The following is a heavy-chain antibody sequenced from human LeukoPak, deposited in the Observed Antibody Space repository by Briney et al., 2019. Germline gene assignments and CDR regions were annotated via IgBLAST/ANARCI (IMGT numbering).Heavy chain of an antibody. CDR3: ARTNCDSSGYYTLIDAFDI. V-gene: IGHV4-59*01. Sequence: PSETLSLTCTVSGGSISSYYWSWIRQPPGKGLEWIGYIYYSGSTNYNPSLKSRVTISVDTSKNQFSLKLSSVTAADTAVYYCARTNCDSSGYYTLIDAFDIWGQGTMVTVSS. CDR1: GGSISSYY. D-gene: IGHD3-22*01. J-gene: IGHJ3*02. CDR2: IYYSGST.